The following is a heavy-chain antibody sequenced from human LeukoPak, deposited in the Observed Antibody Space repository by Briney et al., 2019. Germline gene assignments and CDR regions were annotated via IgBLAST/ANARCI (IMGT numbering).Heavy chain of an antibody. V-gene: IGHV3-74*01. J-gene: IGHJ4*02. CDR1: GFTFSNYW. Sequence: GGSLRLSCAASGFTFSNYWMHWVRQAPGKGLVWVSRINTDGSNTDYADSVKGRFTISRDNAKNTLYLQMNSLRAEDTAVYYCARDRGGRGLDYWGQGTLVTVSS. CDR2: INTDGSNT. CDR3: ARDRGGRGLDY. D-gene: IGHD4-23*01.